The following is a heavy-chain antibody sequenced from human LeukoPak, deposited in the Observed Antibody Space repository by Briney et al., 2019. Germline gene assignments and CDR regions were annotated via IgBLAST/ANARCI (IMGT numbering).Heavy chain of an antibody. J-gene: IGHJ4*02. CDR3: ARDHRCGGDCYLYYFDY. D-gene: IGHD2-21*02. Sequence: AGGSLRLSCAASGFTFSSYAMSWVRQAPGKGLEWVSAISGSGGSNKYYADSVKGRFTISRDNSKNTLYLQMNSLRAEDTAVYYCARDHRCGGDCYLYYFDYWGQGTLVTVSS. CDR1: GFTFSSYA. V-gene: IGHV3-23*01. CDR2: ISGSGGSNK.